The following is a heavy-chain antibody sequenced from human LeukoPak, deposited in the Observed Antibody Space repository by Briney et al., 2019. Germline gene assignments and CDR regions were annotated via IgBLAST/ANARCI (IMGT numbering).Heavy chain of an antibody. CDR3: ARDRGWFGEFDAFDI. D-gene: IGHD3-10*01. CDR1: GFTFSSYW. CDR2: INSDGSST. Sequence: GGSLRLSCAASGFTFSSYWMHWVRQAPGKGLVWVSRINSDGSSTSYADSVKGRFTISRDNAKNTLYLQMNRLRAEDTAVYYCARDRGWFGEFDAFDIWGQGTMVTVSS. J-gene: IGHJ3*02. V-gene: IGHV3-74*01.